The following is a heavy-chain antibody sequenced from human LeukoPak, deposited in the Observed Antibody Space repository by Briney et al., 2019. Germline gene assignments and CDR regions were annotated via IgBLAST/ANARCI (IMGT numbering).Heavy chain of an antibody. Sequence: PSETLSLTCAVYGGSFSGYYWSWIRQPPGKGLEWIGEINHSGSTNYNPSLKSRVTISVDTSKNQFSLKLSSVTAADTAVYYCARGLDYGDCLDYWGQGTLVTVSS. V-gene: IGHV4-34*01. D-gene: IGHD4-17*01. CDR1: GGSFSGYY. CDR2: INHSGST. CDR3: ARGLDYGDCLDY. J-gene: IGHJ4*02.